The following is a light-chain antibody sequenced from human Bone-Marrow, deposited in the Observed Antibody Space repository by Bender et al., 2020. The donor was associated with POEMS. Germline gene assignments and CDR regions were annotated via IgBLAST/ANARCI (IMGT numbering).Light chain of an antibody. Sequence: SYELTQPPSVSVLPGQTARITCSGDGLSNQFAYWYQQKTGQAPGLVLYKDTERPSGIPERFSGSNSGTIVTLTISGVQADDEADYYCQSADKNGIVTFGGGTKLTVL. CDR2: KDT. V-gene: IGLV3-25*03. CDR1: GLSNQF. J-gene: IGLJ2*01. CDR3: QSADKNGIVT.